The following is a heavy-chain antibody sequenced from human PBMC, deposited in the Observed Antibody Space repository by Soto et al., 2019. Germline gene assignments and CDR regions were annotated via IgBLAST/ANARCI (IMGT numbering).Heavy chain of an antibody. CDR2: IKEDGSEK. CDR3: VRAVSEQWLARHDAFDI. CDR1: GFTFSTYW. Sequence: EVQLVQSGGGLVLPGGSLRLSCAASGFTFSTYWMSWVRQAPGKGLEWVANIKEDGSEKYYVDSVKGRFSISRDNARKSLFLQMDGLKADDTAVYYCVRAVSEQWLARHDAFDIWGQGAMVTVS. J-gene: IGHJ3*02. V-gene: IGHV3-7*05. D-gene: IGHD6-19*01.